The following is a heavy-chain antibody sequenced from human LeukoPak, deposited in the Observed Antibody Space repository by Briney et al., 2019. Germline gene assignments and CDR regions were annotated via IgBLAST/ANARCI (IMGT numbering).Heavy chain of an antibody. J-gene: IGHJ3*01. D-gene: IGHD3-22*01. CDR1: GYTFTDHT. CDR2: INPNIGTT. Sequence: GASVKVSCKASGYTFTDHTIHWVRQAPGQGLEWMGWINPNIGTTNYAKRFQGRLTVTRDTSINTAFMELSSLNPDDTAVFYCARRYDSRGPVTFDFWGQGTLVIVSS. V-gene: IGHV1-2*02. CDR3: ARRYDSRGPVTFDF.